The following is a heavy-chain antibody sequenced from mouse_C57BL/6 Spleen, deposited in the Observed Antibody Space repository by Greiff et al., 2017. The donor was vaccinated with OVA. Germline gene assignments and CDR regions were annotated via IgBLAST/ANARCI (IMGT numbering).Heavy chain of an antibody. J-gene: IGHJ1*03. CDR1: GFTFSDFY. Sequence: EVQVVESGGGLVQSGRSLRLSCATSGFTFSDFYMEWVRQAPGKGLEWIAASRNKANDYTTEYSASVKGRFIVSRDTSQSILYLQMNALRAEDTAIYYCAREVGEGYFDVWGTGTTVTVSS. V-gene: IGHV7-1*01. CDR2: SRNKANDYTT. CDR3: AREVGEGYFDV.